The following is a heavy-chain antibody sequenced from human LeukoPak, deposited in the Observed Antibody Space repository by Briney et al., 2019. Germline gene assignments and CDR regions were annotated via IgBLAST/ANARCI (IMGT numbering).Heavy chain of an antibody. CDR1: GGSISSSSYY. D-gene: IGHD3-10*01. V-gene: IGHV4-39*01. Sequence: SETLSLTCTVSGGSISSSSYYWGWIRQPPGKGLEWIGSIYYSGSTYYNPSLKSRVTISVDTSKNQFSLKLSSVTAADTAVYYCARQVVRGVIPLGFDYWGQGTLVTVSS. CDR2: IYYSGST. CDR3: ARQVVRGVIPLGFDY. J-gene: IGHJ4*02.